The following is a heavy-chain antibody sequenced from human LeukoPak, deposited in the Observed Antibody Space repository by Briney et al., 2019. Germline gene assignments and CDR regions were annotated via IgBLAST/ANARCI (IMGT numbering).Heavy chain of an antibody. CDR1: GYTFTSFG. CDR3: ARNYTSGGIDY. Sequence: GASVKVSCKTSGYTFTSFGLSWVRQAPGQGLEWMGWISTHNGYTIYAQKLQGRVTMTIDTSTSTAYMELRSLRSDDTAVYYCARNYTSGGIDYWGQGTLVIVSS. J-gene: IGHJ4*02. V-gene: IGHV1-18*01. CDR2: ISTHNGYT. D-gene: IGHD6-19*01.